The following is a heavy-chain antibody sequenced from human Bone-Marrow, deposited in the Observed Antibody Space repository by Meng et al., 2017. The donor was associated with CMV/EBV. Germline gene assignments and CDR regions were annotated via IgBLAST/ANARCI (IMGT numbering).Heavy chain of an antibody. D-gene: IGHD3-3*01. J-gene: IGHJ4*02. CDR1: GGSFSGYY. Sequence: YGGSFSGYYWSWIRQPTGKGLEWIGEINHSGSTNYNPSLKSRVTISVDTSKNQFSLKLSSVTAADTAVYYCATTYYDFWSGRPFDYWGQGTLVTVSS. V-gene: IGHV4-34*01. CDR2: INHSGST. CDR3: ATTYYDFWSGRPFDY.